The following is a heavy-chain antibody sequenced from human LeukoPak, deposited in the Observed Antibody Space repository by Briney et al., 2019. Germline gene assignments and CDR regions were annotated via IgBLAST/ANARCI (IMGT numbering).Heavy chain of an antibody. CDR2: ISSDSSTI. Sequence: PGGSLRLSCAASGFTFSSYSMDWVRQAPGKGLEWISYISSDSSTIYYADSVKGRFTISRDNAKNSLYLQMNSLRAEDTAVYYCARDRDYCSSTSCLGSGYWGQGTLVTVSS. CDR3: ARDRDYCSSTSCLGSGY. V-gene: IGHV3-48*04. D-gene: IGHD2-2*01. CDR1: GFTFSSYS. J-gene: IGHJ4*02.